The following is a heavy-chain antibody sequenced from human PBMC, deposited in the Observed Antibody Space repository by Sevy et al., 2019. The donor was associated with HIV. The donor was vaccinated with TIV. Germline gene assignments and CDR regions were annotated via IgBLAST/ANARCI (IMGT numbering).Heavy chain of an antibody. V-gene: IGHV3-23*01. J-gene: IGHJ4*02. CDR1: GFTFSKYS. Sequence: GGSLRLSCAASGFTFSKYSMSWIRQTPGKGLEWVSTFSFGCGKINYADSVKGRFTISRDDSRNTFYLQMNSLRAEGMAIYYSAREGCTKPHDYWGQGTVVTVSS. CDR3: AREGCTKPHDY. CDR2: FSFGCGKI. D-gene: IGHD2-8*01.